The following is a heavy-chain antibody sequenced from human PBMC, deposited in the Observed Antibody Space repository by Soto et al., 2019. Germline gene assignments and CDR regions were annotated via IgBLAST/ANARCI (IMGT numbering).Heavy chain of an antibody. CDR3: ARGPYDYVWGSDPPHFDY. D-gene: IGHD3-16*02. CDR2: ISSSSSTI. CDR1: GFTFSSYS. V-gene: IGHV3-48*04. J-gene: IGHJ4*02. Sequence: GGSLRLSCAASGFTFSSYSMNWVRQAPGKGLEWVSYISSSSSTIYYADSVKGRFTISRDNAKNSLYLQMNSLRAEDTAVYYCARGPYDYVWGSDPPHFDYWGQGPLVPVSS.